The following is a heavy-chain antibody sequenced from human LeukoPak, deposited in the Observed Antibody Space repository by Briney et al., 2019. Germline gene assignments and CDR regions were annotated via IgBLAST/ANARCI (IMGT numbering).Heavy chain of an antibody. D-gene: IGHD3-10*01. CDR3: ARGSVTDSSGYYYYGMDV. CDR1: GDSIGSSNW. CDR2: IYYTRAT. Sequence: SGTLSLTCVVSGDSIGSSNWWTWGRQPPGKGLGWGGEIYYTRATNYNPSLKSRLTTAVDKSNNHFSLNLTAVTAADTAVYYCARGSVTDSSGYYYYGMDVWGNGTTVIASS. V-gene: IGHV4-4*02. J-gene: IGHJ6*04.